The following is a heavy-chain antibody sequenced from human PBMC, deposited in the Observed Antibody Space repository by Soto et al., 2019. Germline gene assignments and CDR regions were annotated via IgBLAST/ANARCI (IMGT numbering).Heavy chain of an antibody. CDR3: ARELSGYAFGPGEVH. CDR2: IYHSGST. J-gene: IGHJ4*02. V-gene: IGHV4-30-4*01. Sequence: PSETLSLTCTVSGDSISSSDYYWSWIRQPPWKGLEWIGYIYHSGSTNYNPSLQSRVSILLDTSKNQFSLRLSSVTAEDTAVYYCARELSGYAFGPGEVHWGRGTLVNVSS. CDR1: GDSISSSDYY. D-gene: IGHD6-25*01.